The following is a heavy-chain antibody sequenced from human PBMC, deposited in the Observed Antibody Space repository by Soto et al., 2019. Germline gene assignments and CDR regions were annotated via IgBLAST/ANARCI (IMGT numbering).Heavy chain of an antibody. CDR3: ARATIVLVPAAMVSHWFDP. CDR2: IYYSGST. Sequence: QVQLQESGPGLVKPSQTLSLTCTVSGGSISSGDYYWSWIRQPPGKGLEWIGYIYYSGSTYYNPSLKSRVTISVYTSKEQFSLKFSSVTAADTAVYYCARATIVLVPAAMVSHWFDPWGQGTLVTVSS. J-gene: IGHJ5*02. V-gene: IGHV4-30-4*01. CDR1: GGSISSGDYY. D-gene: IGHD2-2*01.